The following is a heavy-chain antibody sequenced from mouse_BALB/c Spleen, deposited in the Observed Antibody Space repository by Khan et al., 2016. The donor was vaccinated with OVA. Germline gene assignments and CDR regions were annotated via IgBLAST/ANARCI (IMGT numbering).Heavy chain of an antibody. J-gene: IGHJ3*01. Sequence: QVRLQQSGAELARPGASVKMSCKASGYTFTSYTMHWVKQRPGQGLEWIGYISPSSGYTNYNQKFKDKATLTVDKSSSTAYMQLSSLTSEDSAVYYCAREGAYYRSDGWFAYWGQGTLVTVSA. D-gene: IGHD2-14*01. CDR1: GYTFTSYT. V-gene: IGHV1-4*01. CDR2: ISPSSGYT. CDR3: AREGAYYRSDGWFAY.